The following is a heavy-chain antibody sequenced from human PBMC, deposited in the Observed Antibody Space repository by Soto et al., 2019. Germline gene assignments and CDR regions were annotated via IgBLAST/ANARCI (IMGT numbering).Heavy chain of an antibody. J-gene: IGHJ4*02. D-gene: IGHD5-18*01. CDR3: ARARGYSYGYFDY. CDR2: INHSGST. V-gene: IGHV4-34*01. CDR1: GGSFSGYY. Sequence: ETLSLTCAVYGGSFSGYYWSWIRQPPGKGLEWIGEINHSGSTNYNPSLKSRVTISVDTSKNQFSLKLSSVTAADTAVYYCARARGYSYGYFDYWGQGTLVTVSS.